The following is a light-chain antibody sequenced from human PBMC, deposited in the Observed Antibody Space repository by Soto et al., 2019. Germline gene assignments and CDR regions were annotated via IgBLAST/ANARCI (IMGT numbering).Light chain of an antibody. J-gene: IGLJ2*01. CDR3: SYFAGSNNVV. Sequence: QSALTQPPSASGSPGQSVTITCTGTSSDVGGYNYVSWYQQHPGRAPKLMISEVSKRPSRVPDSFSGSKSGNTASLTDTGLQAEDGADSYCSYFAGSNNVVFGGGTKLAAL. CDR1: SSDVGGYNY. CDR2: EVS. V-gene: IGLV2-8*01.